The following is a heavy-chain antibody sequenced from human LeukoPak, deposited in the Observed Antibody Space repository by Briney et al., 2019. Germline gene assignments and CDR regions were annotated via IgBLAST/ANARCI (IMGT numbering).Heavy chain of an antibody. D-gene: IGHD1-26*01. J-gene: IGHJ4*02. CDR3: TTDRGGWEEDYFDY. CDR2: LKSKTDGGTT. Sequence: GGSLRLSCAASGLTFSNHAMSWVRQPPGKGLEWVGHLKSKTDGGTTDYAAPVKGRFTISRDDSKNTLYLQMNSLKTEDTAVYYCTTDRGGWEEDYFDYWGQGTLVTVSS. CDR1: GLTFSNHA. V-gene: IGHV3-15*01.